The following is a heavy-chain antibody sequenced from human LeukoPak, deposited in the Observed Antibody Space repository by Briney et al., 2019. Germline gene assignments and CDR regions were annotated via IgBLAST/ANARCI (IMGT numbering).Heavy chain of an antibody. CDR1: GGTCSSYA. Sequence: SVKVSCKASGGTCSSYAISWVRQAPGQGLEWMGGIIPIFGTANYAQKFQGRVTITADKSTSTAYMELSSLRSEDTAVYYCARAARYFDWLLYEDYWGQGTLVTVSS. CDR2: IIPIFGTA. V-gene: IGHV1-69*06. J-gene: IGHJ4*02. D-gene: IGHD3-9*01. CDR3: ARAARYFDWLLYEDY.